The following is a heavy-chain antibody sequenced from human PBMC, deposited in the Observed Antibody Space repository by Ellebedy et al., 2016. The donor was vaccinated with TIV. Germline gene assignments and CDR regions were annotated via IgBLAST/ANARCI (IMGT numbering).Heavy chain of an antibody. CDR2: INPNSGGT. CDR1: GYTFTGYY. D-gene: IGHD1-1*01. J-gene: IGHJ5*02. V-gene: IGHV1-2*02. CDR3: ARAVLERLAGWFDP. Sequence: AASVKVSCKASGYTFTGYYMHWVRQAPGQGLEWMGWINPNSGGTNYAQKFQGRVTMTRDTSISTAYMELSRLRSDDTAVYYCARAVLERLAGWFDPWGQGTLVTVSS.